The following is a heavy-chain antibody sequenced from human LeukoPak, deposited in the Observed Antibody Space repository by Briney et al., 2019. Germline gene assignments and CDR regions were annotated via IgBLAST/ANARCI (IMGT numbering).Heavy chain of an antibody. D-gene: IGHD1-14*01. CDR2: IYNNGNK. J-gene: IGHJ5*01. V-gene: IGHV4-59*08. CDR3: ARYSWSGSNPGSWFDP. Sequence: SETLSLTCTVSGGSVSSNFWSRIRQPPGKGLEWIGYIYNNGNKNYNPSLKSRISISVDTSNNQFSLKLSSVTAADTALYYCARYSWSGSNPGSWFDPWGQGTLVTVSS. CDR1: GGSVSSNF.